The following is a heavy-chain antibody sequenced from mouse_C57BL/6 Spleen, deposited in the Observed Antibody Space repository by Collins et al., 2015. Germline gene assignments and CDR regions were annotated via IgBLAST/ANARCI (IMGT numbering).Heavy chain of an antibody. V-gene: IGHV1-50*01. CDR1: GYTFTSYW. Sequence: QVQLQQPGAELVKPGTSVKLSCKASGYTFTSYWMQWVKQRPGQGLEWIGEIDPSDSYTNYNQKFKGKATLTVDTSSSTAYMQLSSLTSEDSAVYYCARIGITTVVEGDYAMDYWGQGTSVTVSS. D-gene: IGHD1-1*01. J-gene: IGHJ4*01. CDR3: ARIGITTVVEGDYAMDY. CDR2: IDPSDSYT.